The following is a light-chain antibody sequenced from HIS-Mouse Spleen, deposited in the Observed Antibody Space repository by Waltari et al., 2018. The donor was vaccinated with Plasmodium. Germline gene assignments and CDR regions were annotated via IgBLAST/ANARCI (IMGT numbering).Light chain of an antibody. J-gene: IGLJ3*02. CDR2: EGS. CDR1: SRDVGRYNL. V-gene: IGLV2-23*01. Sequence: QSALTQPASVSGSPGQSITIPCTGTSRDVGRYNLASWYQQHPGKAPKLMIYEGSKRPSGVSNRFSGSKSGNTASLTISGLQAEDEADYYCCSYAGSSTNWVFGGGTKLTVL. CDR3: CSYAGSSTNWV.